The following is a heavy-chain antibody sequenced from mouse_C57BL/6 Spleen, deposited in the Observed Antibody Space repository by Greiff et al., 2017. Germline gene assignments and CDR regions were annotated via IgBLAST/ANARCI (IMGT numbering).Heavy chain of an antibody. J-gene: IGHJ3*01. V-gene: IGHV1-50*01. CDR1: GYTFTSYW. D-gene: IGHD3-2*02. CDR2: IDPSASYT. Sequence: VQLQQPGAELVKPGASVKLSCKASGYTFTSYWMQWVKQRPGQGLEWIGEIDPSASYTNYNPKFKGKAPLTVDTSSSTAYMQLSSRTSEDYAVYYGARRRGSSGLFAYWGQGTLVTVSA. CDR3: ARRRGSSGLFAY.